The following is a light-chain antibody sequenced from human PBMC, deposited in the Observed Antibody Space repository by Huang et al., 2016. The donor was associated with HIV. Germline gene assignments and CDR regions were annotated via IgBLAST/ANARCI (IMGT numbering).Light chain of an antibody. CDR3: LQTYTYPWT. V-gene: IGKV1-6*01. J-gene: IGKJ1*01. Sequence: IQMTQSPASLSASVGDRVTITCRASQAIRHDLGWYQPRLGKAPKLLVSAASHLQSGVPSRFSGSGSGTHVTLTSSGLQPEDFATYYCLQTYTYPWTFGQGTKVEI. CDR1: QAIRHD. CDR2: AAS.